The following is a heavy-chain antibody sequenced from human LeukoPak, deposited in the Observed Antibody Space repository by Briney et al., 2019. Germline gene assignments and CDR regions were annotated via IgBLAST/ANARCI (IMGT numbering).Heavy chain of an antibody. V-gene: IGHV3-48*03. CDR3: ARDRHYYGSGSYFDAFDI. Sequence: PGGSLRLSCAASGFTFSSYEMNWVRQAPGKGLEWVSYISSSGSTIYYADSVKGRFTISTDNSKNTLYLQMNSLRAEDTAVYYCARDRHYYGSGSYFDAFDIWGQGAMVTVSS. J-gene: IGHJ3*02. CDR2: ISSSGSTI. CDR1: GFTFSSYE. D-gene: IGHD3-10*01.